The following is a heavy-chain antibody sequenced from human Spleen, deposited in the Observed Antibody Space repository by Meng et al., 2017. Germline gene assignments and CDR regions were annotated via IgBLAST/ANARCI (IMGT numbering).Heavy chain of an antibody. V-gene: IGHV3-74*01. J-gene: IGHJ4*02. Sequence: GESLKISCAVSGFTFSNYYMHWVRQAPGKGLVWVSRISLDGSATTYADSVKGRFTISRDNDKNTVYLQMNSLRVEDTAVYYCAGTTMTPDSDYWGQGTLVTVSS. D-gene: IGHD4-17*01. CDR3: AGTTMTPDSDY. CDR2: ISLDGSAT. CDR1: GFTFSNYY.